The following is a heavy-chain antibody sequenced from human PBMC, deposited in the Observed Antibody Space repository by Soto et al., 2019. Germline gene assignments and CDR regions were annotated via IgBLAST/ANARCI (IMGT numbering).Heavy chain of an antibody. CDR3: ERDSIEVAGPFDY. J-gene: IGHJ4*02. V-gene: IGHV3-33*01. CDR1: GFTFSSYG. Sequence: PGGSLRLSCAASGFTFSSYGMHWARQAPGKGLEWVAVIWYDGSNKYYADSVKGRFTISRDNSKNTLYLQMNSLRAEDKAVYYCERDSIEVAGPFDYWGQGTLVTVSS. D-gene: IGHD6-19*01. CDR2: IWYDGSNK.